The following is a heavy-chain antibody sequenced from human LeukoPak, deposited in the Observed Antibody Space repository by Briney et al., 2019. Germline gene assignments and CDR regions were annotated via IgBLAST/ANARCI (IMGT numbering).Heavy chain of an antibody. CDR1: GYTFTGYY. V-gene: IGHV1-18*04. CDR3: ARWASSGSYPFDY. Sequence: ASVKVSCKASGYTFTGYYMHWVRQAPGQGLEWMGWISAYNGNTNYAQKLQGSVTMTTDTSTSTAYMELRSLRSDDTAVYYCARWASSGSYPFDYWGQGTLVTVSS. J-gene: IGHJ4*02. D-gene: IGHD1-26*01. CDR2: ISAYNGNT.